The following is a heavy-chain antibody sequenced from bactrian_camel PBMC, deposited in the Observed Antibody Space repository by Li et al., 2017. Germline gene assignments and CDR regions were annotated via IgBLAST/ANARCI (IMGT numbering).Heavy chain of an antibody. CDR1: GATFTFSSVW. CDR2: IDANGERT. D-gene: IGHD7*01. CDR3: ALDRLCVELLRGRAEY. Sequence: QLVESGGGLVQPGGSLRLSCAASGATFTFSSVWMRWVRQAPGKGLEWVSSIDANGERTYYADSVKGRFTISRDEAKNTVYLQMNSLKPEDTAMYYCALDRLCVELLRGRAEYWGQGTQVTVS. J-gene: IGHJ4*01. V-gene: IGHV3S25*01.